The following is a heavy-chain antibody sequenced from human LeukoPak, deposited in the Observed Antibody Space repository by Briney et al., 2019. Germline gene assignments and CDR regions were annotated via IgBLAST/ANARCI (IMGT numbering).Heavy chain of an antibody. CDR1: GFTFSRHA. CDR2: TSGSGADT. Sequence: GGSLRLSCAASGFTFSRHAMIWVRQAPGKGLEWVSATSGSGADTYYADSVKGRFTTFRDNSKNTVYLRMSSLRAEDTAIYYCAKGPWGSRGYFDYWGQGTLVTVSS. V-gene: IGHV3-23*01. J-gene: IGHJ4*02. D-gene: IGHD7-27*01. CDR3: AKGPWGSRGYFDY.